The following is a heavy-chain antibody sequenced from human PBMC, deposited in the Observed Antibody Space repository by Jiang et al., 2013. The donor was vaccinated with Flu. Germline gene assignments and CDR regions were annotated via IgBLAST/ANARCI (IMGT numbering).Heavy chain of an antibody. J-gene: IGHJ4*02. CDR2: IYYSGST. CDR3: ARLEDCSSTSCYGPYYFDY. Sequence: KPSETLSLTCTVSGGSISSSSYYWGWIRQPPGKGLEWIGSIYYSGSTYYNPSLKSRVTISVDTSKNQFSLKLSSVTAADTAVYYCARLEDCSSTSCYGPYYFDYWGQGTLVTVSS. CDR1: GGSISSSSYY. V-gene: IGHV4-39*01. D-gene: IGHD2-2*01.